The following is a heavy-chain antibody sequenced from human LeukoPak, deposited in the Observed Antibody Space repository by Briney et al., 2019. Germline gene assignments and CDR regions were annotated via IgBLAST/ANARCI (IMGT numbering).Heavy chain of an antibody. CDR3: ARDEWELLLSY. CDR1: GFTFPTYW. V-gene: IGHV3-74*01. D-gene: IGHD1-26*01. CDR2: INNDGSDT. Sequence: GGSLRLSCAASGFTFPTYWMHWVRQAPGKGLEWVSRINNDGSDTVYADSVKGRFTISRDNAQNTLYLQMNGLRAEDTAVCYCARDEWELLLSYWGQGTLVIVSS. J-gene: IGHJ4*02.